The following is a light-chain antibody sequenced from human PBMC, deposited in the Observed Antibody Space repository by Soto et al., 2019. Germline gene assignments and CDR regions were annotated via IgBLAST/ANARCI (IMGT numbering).Light chain of an antibody. CDR3: SSYAGSNNFV. J-gene: IGLJ1*01. V-gene: IGLV2-8*01. CDR2: EVT. CDR1: SSDVGYYDY. Sequence: QSALTQPPSASGFPGQSVTISCTGTSSDVGYYDYVSWYQQHPGKAPKLVIYEVTKRPSGVPDRVSASKSGNTASLTVSGLRADDEADYYCSSYAGSNNFVFGSGTKVTVL.